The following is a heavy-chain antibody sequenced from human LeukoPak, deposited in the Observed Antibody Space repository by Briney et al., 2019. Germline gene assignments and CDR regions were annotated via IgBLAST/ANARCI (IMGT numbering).Heavy chain of an antibody. CDR2: INPNSGDT. CDR1: GYTFTGYY. D-gene: IGHD3-22*01. V-gene: IGHV1-2*02. CDR3: AREGSSGYYLLY. J-gene: IGHJ4*02. Sequence: ASVKVSCKASGYTFTGYYMRWVRQAPGQGLEWMGWINPNSGDTNFAQKFQGRVTMTRDTSISTAYMELSRLRSDDTAVYYCAREGSSGYYLLYWGQGTLVTVSS.